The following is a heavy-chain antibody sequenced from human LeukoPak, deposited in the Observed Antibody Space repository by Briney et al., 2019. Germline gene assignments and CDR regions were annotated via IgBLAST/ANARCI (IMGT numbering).Heavy chain of an antibody. Sequence: GSLRLSCAASGFTFSSYAMSWVRQAPGKGLEWVSAISGSGGSTYYADSVKGRFTISRDNSKNTLYLQMNSLRAEDTAVYYCAKDTAYCGGDCYYFDYWGQGTLVTVSS. V-gene: IGHV3-23*01. J-gene: IGHJ4*02. D-gene: IGHD2-21*02. CDR3: AKDTAYCGGDCYYFDY. CDR1: GFTFSSYA. CDR2: ISGSGGST.